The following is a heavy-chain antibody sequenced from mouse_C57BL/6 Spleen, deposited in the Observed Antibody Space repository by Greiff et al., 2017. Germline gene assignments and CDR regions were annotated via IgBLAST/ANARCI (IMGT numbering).Heavy chain of an antibody. CDR3: ARGGSTMITFAY. CDR2: INPSNGGT. CDR1: GYTFTSYW. Sequence: QVQLQQPGTELVKPGASVKLSCKASGYTFTSYWMHWVKQRPGQGLEWIGNINPSNGGTNYNEKFKSKATLTVDKSSSTAYMQLSSLTSADSAVXYCARGGSTMITFAYWGQGTLVTVSA. V-gene: IGHV1-53*01. J-gene: IGHJ3*01. D-gene: IGHD2-4*01.